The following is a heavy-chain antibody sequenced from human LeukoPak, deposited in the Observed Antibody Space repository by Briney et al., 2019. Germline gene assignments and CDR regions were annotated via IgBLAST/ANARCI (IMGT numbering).Heavy chain of an antibody. J-gene: IGHJ6*03. CDR2: INHSGST. CDR3: ARAFGTGTGAYYYMDV. Sequence: SETLSLTCTVSGGSISTSNYYWGWIRQPPGKGLEWIGEINHSGSTNYNPSLKSRVTISVDTSKNQFSLKLSSVTAADTAVYYCARAFGTGTGAYYYMDVWGKGTTVTVSS. V-gene: IGHV4-39*07. D-gene: IGHD1-1*01. CDR1: GGSISTSNYY.